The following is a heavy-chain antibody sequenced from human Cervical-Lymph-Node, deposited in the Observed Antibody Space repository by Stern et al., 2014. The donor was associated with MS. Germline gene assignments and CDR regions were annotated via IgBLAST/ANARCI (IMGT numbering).Heavy chain of an antibody. J-gene: IGHJ2*01. D-gene: IGHD5-24*01. V-gene: IGHV2-5*02. CDR3: AHTYNQLNFWYFDL. CDR2: VDWDDDS. Sequence: QVTLKESGPTLVKPTQTLTLTCTFSGFALTTSGVGVGWIRQPPGKALEWLGIVDWDDDSRYSPSLKSRLPITQDISKNQVVLTMTNMDPVDTATYYCAHTYNQLNFWYFDLWGRGTLVTVSS. CDR1: GFALTTSGVG.